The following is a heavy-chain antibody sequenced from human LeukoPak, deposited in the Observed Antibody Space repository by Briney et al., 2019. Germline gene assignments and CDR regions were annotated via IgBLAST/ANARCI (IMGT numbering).Heavy chain of an antibody. V-gene: IGHV1-8*01. Sequence: GASVKVSCKATGYTFTSYDINWVRQATGQGLEWMGWMNPNSGNTGYAQKFQGRVTMTRNTSISTAYMELSSLRSEDTAVYYCARGLGISRNRPLVVVMGYWGQGTLVTVSS. J-gene: IGHJ4*02. CDR2: MNPNSGNT. CDR3: ARGLGISRNRPLVVVMGY. CDR1: GYTFTSYD. D-gene: IGHD3-22*01.